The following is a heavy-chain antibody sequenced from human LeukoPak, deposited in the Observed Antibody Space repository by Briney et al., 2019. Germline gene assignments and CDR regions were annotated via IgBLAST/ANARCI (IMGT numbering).Heavy chain of an antibody. CDR3: ARHYLSDGILSTFDP. CDR2: IYYRGST. CDR1: GGSISSSPYY. Sequence: SETLSLTCTVSGGSISSSPYYWGWIRQPPGKGLEWIGTIYYRGSTYSNPSLNSRVTISLDTSKNQFSLRLRSVTAADTALYYCARHYLSDGILSTFDPWGQGTPVTVSS. V-gene: IGHV4-39*01. J-gene: IGHJ5*02. D-gene: IGHD2-2*01.